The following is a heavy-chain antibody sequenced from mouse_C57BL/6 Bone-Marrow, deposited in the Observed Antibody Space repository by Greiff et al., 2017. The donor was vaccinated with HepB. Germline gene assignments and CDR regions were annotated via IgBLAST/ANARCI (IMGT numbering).Heavy chain of an antibody. CDR1: GYTFTSYG. J-gene: IGHJ2*03. CDR2: INPRSGNT. D-gene: IGHD1-2*01. Sequence: QVQLQQSGAELVRPGASVKLSCKASGYTFTSYGISWVKQRPEQGLEWIGEINPRSGNTYYNEKFKGKATLTADKSSSTAYMELRSLTSEDSAVYSCARWGYGYYFDFWGWGTSPTVTA. CDR3: ARWGYGYYFDF. V-gene: IGHV1-81*01.